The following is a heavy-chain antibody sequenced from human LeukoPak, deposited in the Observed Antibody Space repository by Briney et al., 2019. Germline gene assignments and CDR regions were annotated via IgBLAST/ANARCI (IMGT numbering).Heavy chain of an antibody. CDR3: ARDSGYEDLGFDP. J-gene: IGHJ5*02. CDR2: IWYDGSNK. Sequence: PGRSLRLSCAASGFTFSSYGMHWVRQAPGKGLGWVAVIWYDGSNKYYADSVKGRFTISRDNSKNTLYLQMNSLRAEDTAVYYCARDSGYEDLGFDPWGQGTLVTVSS. D-gene: IGHD5-12*01. V-gene: IGHV3-33*01. CDR1: GFTFSSYG.